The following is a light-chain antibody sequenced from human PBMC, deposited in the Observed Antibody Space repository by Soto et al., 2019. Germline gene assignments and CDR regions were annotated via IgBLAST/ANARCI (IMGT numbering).Light chain of an antibody. V-gene: IGKV1D-12*01. J-gene: IGKJ4*02. CDR1: QDISTL. Sequence: DIQMTQSPSSVSASIGDTVTITCRASQDISTLLAWYQQKPGKAPKLLIYGASTLESGVPSRFSGRGSGTDFTLTISSLQPEDFATCFCQQADSFPLTFGGGTKVDI. CDR2: GAS. CDR3: QQADSFPLT.